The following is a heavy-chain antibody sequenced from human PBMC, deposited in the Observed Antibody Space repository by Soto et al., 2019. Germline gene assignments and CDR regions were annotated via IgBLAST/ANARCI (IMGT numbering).Heavy chain of an antibody. CDR1: GFRFNNYA. Sequence: GGSPRLSCAACGFRFNNYAMSWLRQNPGKGLEWVSVISGSGDGTYYADSVKGRFTISRDNSKNTLYLHMNSLKLEDTAVYYCAKDPGYCSFGRCSRVDYWGQGTLVTVSS. CDR3: AKDPGYCSFGRCSRVDY. V-gene: IGHV3-23*01. CDR2: ISGSGDGT. D-gene: IGHD2-15*01. J-gene: IGHJ4*02.